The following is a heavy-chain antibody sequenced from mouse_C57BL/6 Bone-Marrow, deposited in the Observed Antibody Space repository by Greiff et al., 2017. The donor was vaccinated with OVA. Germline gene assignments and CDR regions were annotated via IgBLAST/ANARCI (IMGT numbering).Heavy chain of an antibody. V-gene: IGHV3-6*01. J-gene: IGHJ3*01. CDR3: ATPYCNYPAWFAY. CDR2: ISYDGSN. Sequence: ESGPGLVKPSQSLSLTCSVTGYSITSGYYWNWIRQFPGNKLEWMGYISYDGSNNYNPSLKNRISITRDTSKNQLYLKLNSVTTEDTATYYCATPYCNYPAWFAYWGQGTLVTVSA. CDR1: GYSITSGYY. D-gene: IGHD2-1*01.